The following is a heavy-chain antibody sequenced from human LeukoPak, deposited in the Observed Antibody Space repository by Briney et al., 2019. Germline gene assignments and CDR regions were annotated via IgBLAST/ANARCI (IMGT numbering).Heavy chain of an antibody. J-gene: IGHJ4*02. V-gene: IGHV3-21*01. D-gene: IGHD6-19*01. CDR2: ISSSSSYI. CDR3: ARDTSGIAVAPDY. Sequence: GGSLRLSCAASGFTFSSYSMNWVRQAPGKGLEWVSSISSSSSYIYYADSVKGRFTISRDNSKNTLYLQMNSLRAEDTAVYYCARDTSGIAVAPDYWGQGTLVTVSS. CDR1: GFTFSSYS.